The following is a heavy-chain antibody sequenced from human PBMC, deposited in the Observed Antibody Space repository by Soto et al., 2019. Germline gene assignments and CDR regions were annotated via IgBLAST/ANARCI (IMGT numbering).Heavy chain of an antibody. Sequence: EVQLVETGGALIQPGGSLRLSCAASGFAVSNHYMNWVRQAPGKGLEWVSIIRTTGSTYYADSVKGRFTISRDNSKNTVSLEMNSLRVEDTAVYYCARNGMMDVWGQGTTVIVSS. J-gene: IGHJ6*02. V-gene: IGHV3-53*02. CDR3: ARNGMMDV. CDR1: GFAVSNHY. CDR2: IRTTGST.